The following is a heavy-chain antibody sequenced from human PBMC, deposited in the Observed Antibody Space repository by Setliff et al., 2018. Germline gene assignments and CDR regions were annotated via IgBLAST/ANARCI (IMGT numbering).Heavy chain of an antibody. Sequence: SETLSLTCAVYGGSLSNYYWSWIRQPAGKGLEWIGQIYTTVSANSVSTNYNPSLKSRVTISVDTSKNQFSLKLSSVTAADTAVYYCARMTGFLYTGVWGKGTTVTVSS. CDR1: GGSLSNYY. CDR2: IYTTVSANSVST. J-gene: IGHJ6*03. V-gene: IGHV4-59*10. D-gene: IGHD3-3*01. CDR3: ARMTGFLYTGV.